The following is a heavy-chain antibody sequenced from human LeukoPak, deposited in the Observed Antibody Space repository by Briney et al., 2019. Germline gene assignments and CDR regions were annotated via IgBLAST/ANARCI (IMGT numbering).Heavy chain of an antibody. J-gene: IGHJ6*02. CDR1: GYTFTSYY. Sequence: ASVKVSCKASGYTFTSYYMHWVRQAPGQGLEWMGIINPSGGSTSYAQKFQGRVTITADESTSTAYMELSSLRSEDTAVYYCARSGSGSYYRKRYYYYGMDVWGQGTTVTVSS. V-gene: IGHV1-46*01. CDR3: ARSGSGSYYRKRYYYYGMDV. CDR2: INPSGGST. D-gene: IGHD3-10*01.